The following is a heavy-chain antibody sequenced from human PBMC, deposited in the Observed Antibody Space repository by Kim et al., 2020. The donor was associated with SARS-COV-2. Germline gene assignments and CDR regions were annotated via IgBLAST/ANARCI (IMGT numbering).Heavy chain of an antibody. J-gene: IGHJ6*01. CDR3: ARDQELPDYYYYGMDV. CDR1: GFTFSDYY. CDR2: ISSSSSYT. Sequence: GGSLRLSCAASGFTFSDYYMSWIRQAPGKGLEWVSYISSSSSYTNYADSVKGRFTISRDNAKNSLYLQMNSLRAEDTAVYYCARDQELPDYYYYGMDVWGQRTTVTVSS. V-gene: IGHV3-11*06. D-gene: IGHD6-13*01.